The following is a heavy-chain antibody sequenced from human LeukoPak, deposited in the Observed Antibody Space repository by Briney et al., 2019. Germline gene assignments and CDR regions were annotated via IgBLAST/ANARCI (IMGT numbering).Heavy chain of an antibody. CDR1: GGPFSGYY. CDR2: INHSGST. Sequence: PSETLSLTCAVYGGPFSGYYWSWIRQPPGKGLEWIGEINHSGSTNYNPSLKSRVTISVDTSKNQFSLKLSSVTAADTAVYYCARTRGYCSSTSCLRPAWFDPWGQGTLVTVSS. CDR3: ARTRGYCSSTSCLRPAWFDP. J-gene: IGHJ5*02. D-gene: IGHD2-2*01. V-gene: IGHV4-34*01.